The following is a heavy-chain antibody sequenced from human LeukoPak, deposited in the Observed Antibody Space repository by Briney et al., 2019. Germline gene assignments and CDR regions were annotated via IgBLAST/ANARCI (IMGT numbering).Heavy chain of an antibody. CDR3: ARDPRWAAAGTDDY. CDR2: ILYDGSNK. D-gene: IGHD6-13*01. J-gene: IGHJ4*02. Sequence: PGRSLRLSCAASGFTFSSYAKHWVRQAPGKGLEWVAVILYDGSNKYCADSVKGRFTISRDNSKNTLYLQMNSLRAEDTAVYYCARDPRWAAAGTDDYWGQGTLVTVSS. CDR1: GFTFSSYA. V-gene: IGHV3-30-3*01.